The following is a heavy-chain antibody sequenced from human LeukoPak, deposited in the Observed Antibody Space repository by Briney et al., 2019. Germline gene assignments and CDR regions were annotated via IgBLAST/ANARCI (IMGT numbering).Heavy chain of an antibody. D-gene: IGHD3-10*01. CDR2: ISGESKYV. J-gene: IGHJ4*02. CDR1: GFTFSSSS. Sequence: GGSLRLSCAAAGFTFSSSSMNWVRQTPGKGLEWVSSISGESKYVYYADSVKGRFTISRDNSKTSLYLQMNSLRAEDTAVYYCARGAVFQGNYDYWGQGTQVTVSS. CDR3: ARGAVFQGNYDY. V-gene: IGHV3-21*01.